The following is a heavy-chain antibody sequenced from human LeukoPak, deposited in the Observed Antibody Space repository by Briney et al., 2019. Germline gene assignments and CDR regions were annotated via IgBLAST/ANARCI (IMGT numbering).Heavy chain of an antibody. CDR1: GFTFSSYG. Sequence: PAGSLRPSCAASGFTFSSYGMHWVRQPPGKGLEWVTFIRYDGSNKYYADSVKGRFTFPRDNSKNTLYLQMNSLRAEDTAVYYCVKAGGSGWDPFDYWGQGTLVTVSS. D-gene: IGHD6-19*01. V-gene: IGHV3-30*02. J-gene: IGHJ4*02. CDR2: IRYDGSNK. CDR3: VKAGGSGWDPFDY.